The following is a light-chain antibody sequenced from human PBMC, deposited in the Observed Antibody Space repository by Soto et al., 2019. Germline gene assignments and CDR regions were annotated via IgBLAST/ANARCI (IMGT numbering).Light chain of an antibody. CDR3: CSYAGSSTPLI. CDR2: EVS. CDR1: SSDVGSYNL. Sequence: QSALTQPASVSGSPGQSITISCTGTSSDVGSYNLVSWYQQHPGKAPKLMISEVSKRPSGVSNRFSGSKSGNTASLTISGLQAEDEADYYCCSYAGSSTPLIFGTGTKVTVL. V-gene: IGLV2-23*02. J-gene: IGLJ1*01.